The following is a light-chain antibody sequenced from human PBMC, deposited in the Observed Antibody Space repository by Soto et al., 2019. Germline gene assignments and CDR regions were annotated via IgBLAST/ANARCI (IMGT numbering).Light chain of an antibody. J-gene: IGKJ1*01. CDR1: QTISSW. CDR3: QHYNSYSEA. Sequence: DIQMTQSPSTLSGSVGDRVTITCRASQTISSWLAWYQQTPGKAPKLLIYKASTLKSGVPSRFRGSGSGTEFTLTISSLQPDDFSTYYCQHYNSYSEAFGQGTKVDIK. CDR2: KAS. V-gene: IGKV1-5*03.